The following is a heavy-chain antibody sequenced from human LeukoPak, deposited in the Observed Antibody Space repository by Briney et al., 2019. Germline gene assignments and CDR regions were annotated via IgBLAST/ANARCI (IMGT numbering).Heavy chain of an antibody. CDR2: ISSSSSTI. Sequence: GGSLRLSCAASGFTFSSYSMNWVRQATGKGLEWVSYISSSSSTIYYADSVKGRFTISSDNAKNSLYLQMNSLRAEDTAVYYCASLLLEWHGAFDYWGQGTLVTVSS. V-gene: IGHV3-48*01. CDR3: ASLLLEWHGAFDY. J-gene: IGHJ4*02. D-gene: IGHD3-3*01. CDR1: GFTFSSYS.